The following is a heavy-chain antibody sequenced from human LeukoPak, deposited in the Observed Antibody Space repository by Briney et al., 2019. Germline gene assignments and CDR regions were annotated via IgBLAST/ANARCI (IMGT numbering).Heavy chain of an antibody. CDR2: ISYDGSNK. V-gene: IGHV3-30-3*02. CDR3: ANEAHRHLDLLN. Sequence: GGSLRLSCAASGFTFSSYAMHWVRQAPGKGLEWVAVISYDGSNKYYADSVKGRFTISRDNSKNTLYLQMNSLRADDTAIYFCANEAHRHLDLLNWGQGTLVTVST. CDR1: GFTFSSYA. J-gene: IGHJ4*02.